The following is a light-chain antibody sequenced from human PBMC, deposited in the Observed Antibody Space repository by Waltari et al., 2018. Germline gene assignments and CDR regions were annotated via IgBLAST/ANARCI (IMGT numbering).Light chain of an antibody. CDR1: QPVLYSANNKTY. V-gene: IGKV4-1*01. CDR3: QQSYSTPIT. Sequence: DIVMTQSPDSLAVSLGERATIHCKSSQPVLYSANNKTYLAWYQQKPGQPPKLLIYLASTRESGVPDRFSGSGSGTDFTLTISSLQAEDVAVYYCQQSYSTPITFGQGTRLEIK. J-gene: IGKJ5*01. CDR2: LAS.